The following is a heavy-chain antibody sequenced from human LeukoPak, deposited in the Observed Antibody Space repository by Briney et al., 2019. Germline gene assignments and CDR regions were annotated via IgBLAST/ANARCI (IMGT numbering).Heavy chain of an antibody. CDR1: GFTFSSYS. Sequence: GGSLRLSCAASGFTFSSYSMNWVRQAPGKGLEWVSSISSSSSYIYYADSVKGRFTISRDNAKNSLYLQMNSLKTDDTAVYYCTRTPRSAGDYYDTWGQGTMVTVSS. CDR2: ISSSSSYI. CDR3: TRTPRSAGDYYDT. J-gene: IGHJ3*02. V-gene: IGHV3-21*03. D-gene: IGHD3-10*01.